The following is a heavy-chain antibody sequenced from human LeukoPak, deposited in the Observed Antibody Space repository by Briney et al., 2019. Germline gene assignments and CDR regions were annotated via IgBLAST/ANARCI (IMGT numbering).Heavy chain of an antibody. Sequence: PGGSLRLSCAASGFTFDDYAMHWVRQAPGKGLEWVSGISWNSGSIGYADSVKGRFTISRDNSKNTLYLQMNSLRAEDTAVYYCAKPPAVATFFYWGQGTLVTVSS. J-gene: IGHJ4*02. D-gene: IGHD5-12*01. CDR3: AKPPAVATFFY. CDR1: GFTFDDYA. CDR2: ISWNSGSI. V-gene: IGHV3-9*01.